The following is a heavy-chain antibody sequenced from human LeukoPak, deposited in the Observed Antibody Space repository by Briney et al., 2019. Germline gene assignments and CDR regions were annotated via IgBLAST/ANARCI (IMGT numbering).Heavy chain of an antibody. V-gene: IGHV3-23*01. CDR1: GFTFSSYV. CDR3: ARYCGADSCYSGLDY. Sequence: AGGSLRLSCAASGFTFSSYVMTWVRQAPGRGLEWVSSIGNGGRDTYYADSMKGRFTISRDNSKSTLFLHMSSLRAGDTAIYYCARYCGADSCYSGLDYWGQGALVTVSS. J-gene: IGHJ4*02. D-gene: IGHD2-15*01. CDR2: IGNGGRDT.